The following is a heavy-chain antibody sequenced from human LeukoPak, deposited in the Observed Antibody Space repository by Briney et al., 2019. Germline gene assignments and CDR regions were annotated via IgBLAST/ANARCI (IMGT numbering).Heavy chain of an antibody. V-gene: IGHV4-61*02. CDR3: ARVGDYALKD. CDR2: IYTSGCT. D-gene: IGHD3-16*01. CDR1: GGSISSGSYY. J-gene: IGHJ4*02. Sequence: SQTLSLTCTVSGGSISSGSYYWSWIRQPAGKRLEWIGRIYTSGCTNYNPSLKSRVSMSVDTSKNQCTLKLSSVTAADTAVYYCARVGDYALKDWGQGTLVTVSS.